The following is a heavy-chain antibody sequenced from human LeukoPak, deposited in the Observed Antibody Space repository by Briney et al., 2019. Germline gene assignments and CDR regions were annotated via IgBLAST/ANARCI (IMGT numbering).Heavy chain of an antibody. CDR3: ARDTVELPDDYYYMDV. D-gene: IGHD4-23*01. V-gene: IGHV4-30-4*08. CDR1: GGSISSSSYY. CDR2: IYYSGST. J-gene: IGHJ6*03. Sequence: PSESLSLTCTVSGGSISSSSYYWSWIRQPPGKGLEWIGYIYYSGSTYYNPSLKSRVTISVDTSKNQFSLKLSSVTAADTAVYHCARDTVELPDDYYYMDVWGKGTTVTVSS.